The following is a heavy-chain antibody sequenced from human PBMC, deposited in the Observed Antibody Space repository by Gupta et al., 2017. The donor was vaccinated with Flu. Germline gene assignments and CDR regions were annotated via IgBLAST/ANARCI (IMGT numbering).Heavy chain of an antibody. J-gene: IGHJ4*02. CDR1: GGSISSYY. Sequence: QESGPGLVKPSETLSLTCTVSGGSISSYYWSWIRQPPGKGLEWLGYIYYSGSTNYNPSLKSRVTISVDTSKNQFSLKLSSVTAADPAVYYCARGDGPSYFDYWGQGTLVTVSS. V-gene: IGHV4-59*01. CDR2: IYYSGST. CDR3: ARGDGPSYFDY.